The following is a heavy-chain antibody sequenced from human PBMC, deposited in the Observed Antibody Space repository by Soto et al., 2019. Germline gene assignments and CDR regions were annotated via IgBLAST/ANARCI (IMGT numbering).Heavy chain of an antibody. CDR3: AKSRVVAGYYFDY. Sequence: EVQLLESGGGLVQPGGSLRLSCAASGFTFSSYVMSWVRQAPGKGLEWVSAISGSGDSTYYAGSVKGRFTISRDNSKNPLYLQMNSLRAEDSAVNYCAKSRVVAGYYFDYWGQGTLVTVSS. CDR1: GFTFSSYV. CDR2: ISGSGDST. J-gene: IGHJ4*02. V-gene: IGHV3-23*01. D-gene: IGHD3-3*01.